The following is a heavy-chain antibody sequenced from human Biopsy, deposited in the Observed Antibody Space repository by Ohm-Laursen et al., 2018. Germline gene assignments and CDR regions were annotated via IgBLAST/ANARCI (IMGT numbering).Heavy chain of an antibody. J-gene: IGHJ6*02. CDR3: ARAACGTTRCYELTSYYYYYGMDV. CDR2: ISPSGATT. Sequence: ASVKVSCKVSGNTFATYHIHWVRQAPGHGLGWLGVISPSGATTSFSQKFQGRITMTRDTSTGTVYMDLNSLRSEDTAVYFCARAACGTTRCYELTSYYYYYGMDVWGQGTPVTVSS. V-gene: IGHV1-46*01. D-gene: IGHD2-2*01. CDR1: GNTFATYH.